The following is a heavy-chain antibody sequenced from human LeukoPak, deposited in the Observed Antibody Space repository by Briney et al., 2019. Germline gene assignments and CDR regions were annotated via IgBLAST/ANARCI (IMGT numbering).Heavy chain of an antibody. V-gene: IGHV3-7*04. CDR1: GFTFSSYW. Sequence: GGSLRLSCGASGFTFSSYWMSWVRQAPGKGLEWVANIKQDGSEKYYVDSVKGRFTISRDNVKNSLYLQMNSLRAEDTAVYYCARGYYGSGSYYTAYWGQGTLVTVSS. CDR3: ARGYYGSGSYYTAY. J-gene: IGHJ4*02. D-gene: IGHD3-10*01. CDR2: IKQDGSEK.